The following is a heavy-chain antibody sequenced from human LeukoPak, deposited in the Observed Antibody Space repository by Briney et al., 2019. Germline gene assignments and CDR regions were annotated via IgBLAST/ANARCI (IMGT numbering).Heavy chain of an antibody. CDR1: GGSISSSSYY. J-gene: IGHJ4*02. Sequence: SETLSLTCTVSGGSISSSSYYWGWIRQPPGKGLEWIGSIYYSGSTYYNPSLKSRVTISVDTSKNQFSLKLSSVTAADTAVYYCARSSRGVTDYWGQGTLVTVSS. CDR3: ARSSRGVTDY. CDR2: IYYSGST. V-gene: IGHV4-39*07.